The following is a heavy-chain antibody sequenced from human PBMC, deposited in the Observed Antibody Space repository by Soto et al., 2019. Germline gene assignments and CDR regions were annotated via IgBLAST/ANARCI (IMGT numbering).Heavy chain of an antibody. Sequence: GGSLRLSCAASGFTFSSYAMHWVRQAPGKGLEWVAVISYDGSNKYYADSVKGRFTISRDNSKNTLYLQMNSLRAEDTAVYYCASQPRLYDYVWGSYRHDHWFDPWGQGTLVTVSS. CDR3: ASQPRLYDYVWGSYRHDHWFDP. D-gene: IGHD3-16*02. V-gene: IGHV3-30-3*01. CDR1: GFTFSSYA. CDR2: ISYDGSNK. J-gene: IGHJ5*02.